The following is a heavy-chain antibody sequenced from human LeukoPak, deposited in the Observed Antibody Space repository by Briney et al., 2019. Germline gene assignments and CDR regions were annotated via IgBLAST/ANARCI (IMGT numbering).Heavy chain of an antibody. CDR1: GDSIRSYY. CDR3: ARDSDYHASGHDY. J-gene: IGHJ4*02. V-gene: IGHV4-4*07. Sequence: PSETLSLTCTVSGDSIRSYYWSWIRQSAGRGLEWIGRLHSCGTTNYNPYLESRVTMSVDTSKNQFSLMLSSVTAADTAIYYCARDSDYHASGHDYWGQGTLVTVSS. CDR2: LHSCGTT. D-gene: IGHD3-10*01.